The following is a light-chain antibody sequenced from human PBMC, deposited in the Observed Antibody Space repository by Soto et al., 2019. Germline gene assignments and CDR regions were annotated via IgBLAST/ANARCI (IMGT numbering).Light chain of an antibody. J-gene: IGKJ1*01. Sequence: EIVLTQSPATLSLSPGARATLSCRASQSVSSYLAWYQQKPGQAPSLLIYDASNRATGIPARFSGSGPGTEFTLTISSLDPEDFAVDDCQQRSNWPTFGQGTKVDIK. CDR2: DAS. V-gene: IGKV3-11*01. CDR3: QQRSNWPT. CDR1: QSVSSY.